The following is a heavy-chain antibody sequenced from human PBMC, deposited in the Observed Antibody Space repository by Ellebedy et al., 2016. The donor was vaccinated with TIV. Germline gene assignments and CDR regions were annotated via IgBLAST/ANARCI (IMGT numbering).Heavy chain of an antibody. V-gene: IGHV3-74*01. CDR3: AAPWQWANY. CDR2: INSDGSSI. J-gene: IGHJ4*02. D-gene: IGHD6-19*01. Sequence: GESLKISCAASGFTFSDYYMSWIRQAPGKGLVWVSRINSDGSSITYADSVKGRFTISRDNAKNTLYLQMNSLRAEDTAVYYCAAPWQWANYWGQGTLVTVSS. CDR1: GFTFSDYY.